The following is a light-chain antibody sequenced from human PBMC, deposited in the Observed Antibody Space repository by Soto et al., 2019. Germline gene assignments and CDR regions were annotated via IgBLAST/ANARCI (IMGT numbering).Light chain of an antibody. CDR2: GAS. CDR1: QSVRIN. CDR3: QQSYSTRWT. V-gene: IGKV3-15*01. Sequence: EIVMTQSPATLAVSPGERATLSCRASQSVRINVAWYQQKNGQAPRLLVYGASTRASGIPDRFSGSGSGTDFTLTISSLQPEDFATYYCQQSYSTRWTFGQGTKVDIK. J-gene: IGKJ1*01.